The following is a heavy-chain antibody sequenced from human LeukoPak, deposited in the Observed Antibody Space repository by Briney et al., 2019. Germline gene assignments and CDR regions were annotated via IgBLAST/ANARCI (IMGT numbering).Heavy chain of an antibody. Sequence: GGSLRLSCAASGFTFRSYGMSWVRQAPGKGLEWVSAITGSGGSTYYADSVKGRFTISRDNAKNTLYLQMNSLRAEDTAVYYCARAASGYGRFDPWGQGTLVTVSS. CDR1: GFTFRSYG. CDR3: ARAASGYGRFDP. J-gene: IGHJ5*02. V-gene: IGHV3-23*01. D-gene: IGHD5-12*01. CDR2: ITGSGGST.